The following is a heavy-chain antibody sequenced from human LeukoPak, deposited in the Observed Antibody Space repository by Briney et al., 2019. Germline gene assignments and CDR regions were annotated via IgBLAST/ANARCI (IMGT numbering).Heavy chain of an antibody. Sequence: SETLSLTCTVSGGSLSSYYWSWIRQPPGKGLEWNGYIHYSGSTNYNPSLKSRVTISVDTSKNQFSLKLSSVTAADTAVYYCARGPSYDYVWGSYPYYFDYWGQGTLVTVSS. V-gene: IGHV4-59*08. CDR2: IHYSGST. CDR1: GGSLSSYY. D-gene: IGHD3-16*01. J-gene: IGHJ4*02. CDR3: ARGPSYDYVWGSYPYYFDY.